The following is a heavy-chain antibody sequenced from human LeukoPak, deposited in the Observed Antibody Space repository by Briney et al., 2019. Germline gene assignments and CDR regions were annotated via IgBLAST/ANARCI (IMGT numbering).Heavy chain of an antibody. CDR3: ARHCCSGPAKRVFDI. D-gene: IGHD6-19*01. V-gene: IGHV4-59*08. CDR1: GGSISSYY. Sequence: SETLSLTCNVSGGSISSYYWSWIRQPPGKGLEWIGYIYYSGSTNYNPSLKSRVTISVDTSNNQFSLRLGSVTAADTAVYHCARHCCSGPAKRVFDIWGQGTMVTVSS. J-gene: IGHJ3*02. CDR2: IYYSGST.